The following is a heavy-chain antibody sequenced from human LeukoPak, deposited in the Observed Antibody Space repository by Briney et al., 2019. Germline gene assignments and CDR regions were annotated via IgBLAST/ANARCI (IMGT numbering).Heavy chain of an antibody. CDR3: ARGVPLGYCTYGVCYPPYYFDY. V-gene: IGHV1-8*03. CDR2: VNPRSGNA. J-gene: IGHJ4*02. CDR1: GYTFINYN. D-gene: IGHD2-8*01. Sequence: ASVKVSCKASGYTFINYNINWVRQATGQGLEWMGWVNPRSGNAGYLQKFQGRLTITRDTFVDTAYMDLSSLSSEDTAVYYCARGVPLGYCTYGVCYPPYYFDYWGQGTLVTASS.